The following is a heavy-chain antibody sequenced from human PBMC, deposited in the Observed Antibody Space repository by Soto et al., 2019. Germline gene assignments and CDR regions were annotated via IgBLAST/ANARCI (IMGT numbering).Heavy chain of an antibody. J-gene: IGHJ1*01. CDR3: AAPPTGNVYFNH. D-gene: IGHD2-8*02. Sequence: SQTLSLTCAISGDSVSSNSAAWNWIRQSPSRGLEWLGRTFYRSKWYNDYAGSVKSRITINPDTSKNQISLQLNSVIPDDTAVYYCAAPPTGNVYFNHWGQGALVTVSS. CDR2: TFYRSKWYN. CDR1: GDSVSSNSAA. V-gene: IGHV6-1*01.